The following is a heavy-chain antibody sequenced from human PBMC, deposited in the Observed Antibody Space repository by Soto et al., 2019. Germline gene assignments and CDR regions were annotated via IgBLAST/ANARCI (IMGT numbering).Heavy chain of an antibody. J-gene: IGHJ4*02. CDR2: ISYDGSNK. CDR3: ARSISGYSYDAGFGY. Sequence: GGSLRLSCAASGFTFSSYAMHWVRQAPGKGLEWVAVISYDGSNKYYADSVKGRFTISRDNSKNTLYLQMNSLRAEDTAVYYCARSISGYSYDAGFGYWGQGT. CDR1: GFTFSSYA. V-gene: IGHV3-30-3*01. D-gene: IGHD5-18*01.